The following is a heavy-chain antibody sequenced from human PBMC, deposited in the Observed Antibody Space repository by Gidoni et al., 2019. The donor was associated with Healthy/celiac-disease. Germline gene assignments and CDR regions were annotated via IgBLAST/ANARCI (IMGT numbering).Heavy chain of an antibody. V-gene: IGHV3-9*01. Sequence: EVQLVESGGGLVQPGRSLRLSCAASGFTFDDYAMHWVRQAPGKGLECVSGISGNSGSIGYADSVKGRFTISRDNAKNSLYLQINSLRAEDTAFYYCAKDGCSGGSCYYYMDVWGKGTTVTVSS. CDR3: AKDGCSGGSCYYYMDV. CDR2: ISGNSGSI. D-gene: IGHD2-15*01. CDR1: GFTFDDYA. J-gene: IGHJ6*03.